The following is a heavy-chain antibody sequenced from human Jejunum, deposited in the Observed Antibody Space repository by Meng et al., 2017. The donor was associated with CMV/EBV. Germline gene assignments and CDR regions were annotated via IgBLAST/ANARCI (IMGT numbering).Heavy chain of an antibody. D-gene: IGHD3-9*01. CDR3: ARAFVPDYDIFTGYDYGMDV. V-gene: IGHV3-74*01. CDR1: SW. CDR2: INSDGRTT. J-gene: IGHJ6*02. Sequence: SWLHWVRRSPGHVLVWFSRINSDGRTTSYAVSVKGRFTISRDHATHPLYLQMNSLRAEDTAVYYCARAFVPDYDIFTGYDYGMDVWGQGTTVTVSS.